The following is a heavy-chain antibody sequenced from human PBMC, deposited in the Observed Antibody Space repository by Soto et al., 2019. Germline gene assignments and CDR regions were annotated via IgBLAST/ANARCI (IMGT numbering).Heavy chain of an antibody. J-gene: IGHJ4*02. V-gene: IGHV4-39*01. CDR2: IYYSGST. D-gene: IGHD5-18*01. CDR1: GGSISSSSYY. Sequence: QLQLQESGPGLVKPSETLSLTCTVSGGSISSSSYYWGWIRQPPGKGLEWIGSIYYSGSTYYNPSLKSRVTISVDTSKNQFSLKLSSVTAADTAVYYCARHNTAMVAYYFDYWGQGTLVTVS. CDR3: ARHNTAMVAYYFDY.